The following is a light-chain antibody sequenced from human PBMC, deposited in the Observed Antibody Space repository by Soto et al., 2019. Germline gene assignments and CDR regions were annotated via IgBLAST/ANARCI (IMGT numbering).Light chain of an antibody. Sequence: QTLVTQEPSSSVSPGGTVTLTCALNSGSVSTSYYPSWYQQTPGQAPRTLIYNTDSRSSGVPDRFSGSILGNKAALTITGAQADDECDYYCVLYVGSGIWVFGGGTKLTVL. CDR3: VLYVGSGIWV. CDR2: NTD. J-gene: IGLJ3*02. CDR1: SGSVSTSYY. V-gene: IGLV8-61*01.